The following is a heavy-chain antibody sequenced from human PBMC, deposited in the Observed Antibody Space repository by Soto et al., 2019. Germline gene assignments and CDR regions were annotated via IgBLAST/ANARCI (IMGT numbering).Heavy chain of an antibody. J-gene: IGHJ4*02. CDR3: ARGNFGYSYGPYYFDY. V-gene: IGHV4-4*07. D-gene: IGHD5-18*01. CDR2: IYTSGST. CDR1: GGSISSYY. Sequence: ETLSLTCTVSGGSISSYYWSWIRQPAGKGLEWIGRIYTSGSTNYNPSLKSRVTMSVDTSKNQSSLKLSSVTAADTAVYYCARGNFGYSYGPYYFDYWGQGTLVTVSS.